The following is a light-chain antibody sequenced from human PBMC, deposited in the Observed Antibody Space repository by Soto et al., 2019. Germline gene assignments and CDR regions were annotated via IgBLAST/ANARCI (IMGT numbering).Light chain of an antibody. V-gene: IGKV4-1*01. J-gene: IGKJ1*01. CDR2: WAS. CDR3: QQYYSTPWT. CDR1: QSVLYSSNNKNY. Sequence: DIVLTQSPDSLAVSLWERATINCKSSQSVLYSSNNKNYLAWYQQKPGQPPKLLIYWASTRESGVPDRFSGSGSGTDFTLTISSLQAEDVAVYYCQQYYSTPWTFGQGTKVEIK.